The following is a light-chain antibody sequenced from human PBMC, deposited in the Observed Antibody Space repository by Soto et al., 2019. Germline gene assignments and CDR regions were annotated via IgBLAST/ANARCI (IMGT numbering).Light chain of an antibody. CDR2: GAT. CDR1: QSVSNN. Sequence: EIVLTPSPATLSLSPGERATLSCRASQSVSNNLAWYQQKPGQAPRLLIHGATTRATGIPARFSGSGSGTDFTFTISSLQPEDIATYYCQQYDNLPLTFGGGTKVDIK. V-gene: IGKV3-15*01. CDR3: QQYDNLPLT. J-gene: IGKJ4*01.